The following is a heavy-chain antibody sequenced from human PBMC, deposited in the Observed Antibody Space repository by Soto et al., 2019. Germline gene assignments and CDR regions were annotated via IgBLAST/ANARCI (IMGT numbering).Heavy chain of an antibody. D-gene: IGHD3-10*01. CDR1: GFTFSSYS. J-gene: IGHJ4*02. CDR2: IRSSSRTI. CDR3: ARVPPDSGGLDY. Sequence: EVQLVESGGGLVQPGGSLRLSCAASGFTFSSYSMNWVRQAPGKGLERVSYIRSSSRTIYYADSVKGRFTISRDNAKNSLYLQMNSLRAEDTAVYYCARVPPDSGGLDYWGQGTLVTVSS. V-gene: IGHV3-48*01.